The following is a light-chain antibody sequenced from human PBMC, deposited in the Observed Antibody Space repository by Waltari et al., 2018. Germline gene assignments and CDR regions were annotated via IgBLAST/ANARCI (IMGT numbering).Light chain of an antibody. Sequence: DIQMTQSPSSLSASVGDRVTITCRASQSISSYLNWYQQKPGKVPKLLIYGASSLQSGVPSRFSGSGSGTDFTLTISSLQPEDFATYYCQQSYTMPRTFGGGSKVEIK. V-gene: IGKV1-39*01. CDR1: QSISSY. CDR2: GAS. J-gene: IGKJ4*01. CDR3: QQSYTMPRT.